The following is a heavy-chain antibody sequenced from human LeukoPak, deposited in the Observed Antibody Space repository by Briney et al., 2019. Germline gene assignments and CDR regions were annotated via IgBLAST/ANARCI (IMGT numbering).Heavy chain of an antibody. Sequence: GSLRLSCAASGFTFSDYWMSCVRQAPGKGLEWVANIKQYGSEKYYVDSVKGRFTISRDNAKNSLYLQMNSLRAEDTAMYYCASALPADHFDYWGQGILVTVSS. CDR3: ASALPADHFDY. CDR1: GFTFSDYW. J-gene: IGHJ4*02. V-gene: IGHV3-7*01. CDR2: IKQYGSEK.